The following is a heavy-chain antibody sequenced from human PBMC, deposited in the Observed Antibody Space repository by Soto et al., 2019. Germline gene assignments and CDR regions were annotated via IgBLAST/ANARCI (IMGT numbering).Heavy chain of an antibody. CDR1: GFTFSDYY. D-gene: IGHD4-17*01. Sequence: LRLSCAASGFTFSDYYMSWIRQAPGKGLEWVSYISSSGSTIYYADSVKGRFTISRDNAKNSLYLQMNSLRAEDTAVYYCARILSYGDYYYYGMDVWGQGTTVTVSS. V-gene: IGHV3-11*01. CDR2: ISSSGSTI. CDR3: ARILSYGDYYYYGMDV. J-gene: IGHJ6*02.